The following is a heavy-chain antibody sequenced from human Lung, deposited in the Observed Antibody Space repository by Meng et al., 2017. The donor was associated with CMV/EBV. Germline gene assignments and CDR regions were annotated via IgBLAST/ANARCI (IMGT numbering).Heavy chain of an antibody. V-gene: IGHV4-61*01. CDR2: VYYSGST. Sequence: SXTXSLXXNVSGGSVNSGSYYWTWIRQAPGKGLEWIGNVYYSGSTHYNPSLKSRVTISVDTSKNQFSLNLRAVTAADTAVYYCVRDRTVTIFGLVIPQNHYGMDVXGQGXTVTVSS. D-gene: IGHD3/OR15-3a*01. CDR1: GGSVNSGSYY. J-gene: IGHJ6*02. CDR3: VRDRTVTIFGLVIPQNHYGMDV.